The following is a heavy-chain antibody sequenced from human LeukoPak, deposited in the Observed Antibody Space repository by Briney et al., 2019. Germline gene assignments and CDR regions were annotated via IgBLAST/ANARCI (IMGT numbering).Heavy chain of an antibody. Sequence: SETLSLTCAVSGGSFSGYYWSWIRQPPGKGLDWIGEINHSGSTNYNPSLKSRVTISVDTSKNQFSLKLSSVTAADTAVYYCARGWVVGATIDYWGQGTLVTVSS. CDR2: INHSGST. CDR1: GGSFSGYY. CDR3: ARGWVVGATIDY. V-gene: IGHV4-34*01. J-gene: IGHJ4*02. D-gene: IGHD1-26*01.